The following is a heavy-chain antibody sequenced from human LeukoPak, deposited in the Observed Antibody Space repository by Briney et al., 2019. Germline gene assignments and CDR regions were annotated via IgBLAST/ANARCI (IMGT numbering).Heavy chain of an antibody. CDR1: GFSFRSHV. V-gene: IGHV3-30*10. CDR2: ISYDGTIK. D-gene: IGHD4-23*01. Sequence: GGSLRLSCTASGFSFRSHVMHWVRQATGKGLEWMAFISYDGTIKHYTDSLKGRFSISRDNSRGTLYLQMNSLRLEDTAVYYSARDPDYAGDSWASFDFWGQGTLVAVSS. CDR3: ARDPDYAGDSWASFDF. J-gene: IGHJ4*02.